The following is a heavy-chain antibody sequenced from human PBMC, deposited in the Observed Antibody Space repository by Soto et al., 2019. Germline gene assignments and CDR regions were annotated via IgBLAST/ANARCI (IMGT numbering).Heavy chain of an antibody. CDR3: ARDMDILTGSPTYYFDY. V-gene: IGHV3-33*01. D-gene: IGHD3-9*01. CDR2: IWYDGSNK. J-gene: IGHJ4*02. Sequence: PGGSLRLSCAASGFTFSSYGMHWVRQAPGKGLEWVAVIWYDGSNKYYADSVKGRFTISRDNSKNTLYLQMNSLRAEDTAVYYCARDMDILTGSPTYYFDYWGQGTLVTVSS. CDR1: GFTFSSYG.